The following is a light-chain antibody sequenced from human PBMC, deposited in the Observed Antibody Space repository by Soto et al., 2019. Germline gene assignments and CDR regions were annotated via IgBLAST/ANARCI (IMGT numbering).Light chain of an antibody. V-gene: IGKV3-11*01. CDR3: QHRSNWPPMYT. Sequence: EIVLTQSPATLSLSPGERATLSCRASQSVGGFLAWYQQKSGQAPSLLIYDTSRRVTGIPARFSGSGSGTDFTLTISSLEPEDFAVYHCQHRSNWPPMYTFGQGTKLQIK. CDR2: DTS. J-gene: IGKJ2*01. CDR1: QSVGGF.